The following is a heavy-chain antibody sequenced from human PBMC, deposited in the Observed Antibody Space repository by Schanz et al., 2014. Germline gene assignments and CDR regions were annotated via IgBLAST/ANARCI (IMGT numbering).Heavy chain of an antibody. CDR1: GGTFSSYT. CDR3: ARGGYSSGWYDRDIARFDY. CDR2: IIPVLAIA. D-gene: IGHD6-19*01. V-gene: IGHV1-69*02. J-gene: IGHJ4*02. Sequence: QVQLVQSGAEVKKPGSSVKVSCTASGGTFSSYTISWIRQAPGQGLEWMGRIIPVLAIADYAQKLQGRVTMTTDTSTSTAYMELRSLRSDDTAVYYCARGGYSSGWYDRDIARFDYWGQGTLVTVSS.